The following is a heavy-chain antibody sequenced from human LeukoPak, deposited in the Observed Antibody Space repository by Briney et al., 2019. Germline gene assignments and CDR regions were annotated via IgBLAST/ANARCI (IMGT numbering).Heavy chain of an antibody. V-gene: IGHV3-9*01. J-gene: IGHJ3*02. CDR1: GFTFDDYA. CDR3: TKDMAGTTGAFDI. CDR2: ISWNSGSI. D-gene: IGHD1-14*01. Sequence: GRSLRPSCAASGFTFDDYAMHWVRQAPGKGLEWVSGISWNSGSIGYADSVKGRFTISRDNAKNSLYLQMNSLRAEDTALYYCTKDMAGTTGAFDIWGQGTMVTVSS.